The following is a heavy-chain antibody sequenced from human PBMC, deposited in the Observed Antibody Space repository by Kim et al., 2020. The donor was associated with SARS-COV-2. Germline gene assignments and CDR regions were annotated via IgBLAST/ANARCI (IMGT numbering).Heavy chain of an antibody. J-gene: IGHJ2*01. D-gene: IGHD1-1*01. Sequence: YADSVKGRFTISRDNSKNTLYLQMNSLRAEDTAVYYCARGTVDEYWYFDLWGRATLVTVSS. V-gene: IGHV3-33*01. CDR3: ARGTVDEYWYFDL.